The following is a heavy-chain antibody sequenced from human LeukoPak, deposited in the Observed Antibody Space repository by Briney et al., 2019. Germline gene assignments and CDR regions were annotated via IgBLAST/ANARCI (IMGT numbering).Heavy chain of an antibody. V-gene: IGHV3-23*01. Sequence: GGSLRLSCAVSGFTFSSYAMSWVRQAPGKGLEWVSIISGSGDITHYADSVKGRFTISRDNSKNTLYLQMNSLRAEDTAVYYCANPPGFDYWGQGTLVTVSS. J-gene: IGHJ4*02. CDR2: ISGSGDIT. CDR3: ANPPGFDY. CDR1: GFTFSSYA.